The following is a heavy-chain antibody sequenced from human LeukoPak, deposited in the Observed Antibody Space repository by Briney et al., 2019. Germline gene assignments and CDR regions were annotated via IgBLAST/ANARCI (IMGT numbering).Heavy chain of an antibody. CDR1: GGSISSGGYS. Sequence: PSQTLFLTCAVSGGSISSGGYSWSWIRQPPGKGLEWIGYIYHSGSTYYNPSLKSRVTISVDRSKNQFSLKLSSVTAADTAVYYCARGQITMVRGVIITHDAFDIWGQGTMVTVSS. D-gene: IGHD3-10*01. CDR3: ARGQITMVRGVIITHDAFDI. CDR2: IYHSGST. J-gene: IGHJ3*02. V-gene: IGHV4-30-2*01.